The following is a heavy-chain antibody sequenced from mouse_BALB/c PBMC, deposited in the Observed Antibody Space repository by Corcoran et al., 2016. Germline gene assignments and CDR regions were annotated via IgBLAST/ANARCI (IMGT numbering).Heavy chain of an antibody. CDR3: ATGYYAMDY. Sequence: VQLQQSGAELVKPGASVKLSCTASGFNIKDTYMHWVKQRPGQGLEWIGWIYPGDGSTKYNEKFKGKATLTADKSSSTAYMQRSSLTSENSAVYFCATGYYAMDYGGQGTSVTVSS. CDR1: GFNIKDTY. V-gene: IGHV1S56*01. J-gene: IGHJ4*01. CDR2: IYPGDGST.